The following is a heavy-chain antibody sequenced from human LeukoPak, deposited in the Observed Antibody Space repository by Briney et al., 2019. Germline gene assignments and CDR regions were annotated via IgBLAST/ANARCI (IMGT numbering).Heavy chain of an antibody. Sequence: GGSLRLSCAASGFTFSSYSMNWVRQAPGKGLEWVSYISSGSSTIYYADSVKGRFTISRDNAKNSLYLQMNSLRAEDTAVYYCARPTQDFWSGYDAFDIWGQGTMVTVSS. D-gene: IGHD3-3*01. CDR3: ARPTQDFWSGYDAFDI. CDR2: ISSGSSTI. J-gene: IGHJ3*02. V-gene: IGHV3-48*01. CDR1: GFTFSSYS.